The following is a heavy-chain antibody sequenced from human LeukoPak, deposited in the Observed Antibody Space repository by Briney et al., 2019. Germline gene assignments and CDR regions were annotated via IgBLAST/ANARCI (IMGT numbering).Heavy chain of an antibody. CDR3: ARGRNYYYYYYMDV. CDR1: GGSFGGYY. D-gene: IGHD1-14*01. J-gene: IGHJ6*03. CDR2: INHSGST. Sequence: SETLSLTCAVYGGSFGGYYWSWIRQPPGKGLEWIGEINHSGSTNCNPSLKSRVTISVDTSKNQFSLKLSSVTAADTAVYYCARGRNYYYYYYMDVWGKGTTVTVSS. V-gene: IGHV4-34*01.